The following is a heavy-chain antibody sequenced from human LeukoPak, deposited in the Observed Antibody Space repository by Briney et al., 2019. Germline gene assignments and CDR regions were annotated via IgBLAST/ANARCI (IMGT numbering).Heavy chain of an antibody. J-gene: IGHJ6*03. CDR2: IWYDGSKK. CDR3: AKEGAVRYYYYYMDV. CDR1: GFTFSNYS. Sequence: PGGSLRLSCAASGFTFSNYSMHWVRQTPGKGLEWVAVIWYDGSKKYYADSVKGRFTISRDDSKKKIYLQMNSLRAEDTAVYYCAKEGAVRYYYYYMDVWGKGITVTVSS. D-gene: IGHD4-23*01. V-gene: IGHV3-33*06.